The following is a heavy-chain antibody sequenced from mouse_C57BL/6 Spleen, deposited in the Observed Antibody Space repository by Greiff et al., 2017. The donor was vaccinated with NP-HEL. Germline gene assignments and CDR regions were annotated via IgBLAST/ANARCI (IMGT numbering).Heavy chain of an antibody. Sequence: EVQLHQSGAELVRPGASVKLSCTASGFNIKDDYMPWVKQRPEQGLEWIGWIDPENGDTAYASKFQGKATITADTSSITAYLQLSSLTSEDTAVYYCTTRAELYWGQGTTLTVSS. CDR3: TTRAELY. D-gene: IGHD3-3*01. J-gene: IGHJ2*01. CDR2: IDPENGDT. CDR1: GFNIKDDY. V-gene: IGHV14-4*01.